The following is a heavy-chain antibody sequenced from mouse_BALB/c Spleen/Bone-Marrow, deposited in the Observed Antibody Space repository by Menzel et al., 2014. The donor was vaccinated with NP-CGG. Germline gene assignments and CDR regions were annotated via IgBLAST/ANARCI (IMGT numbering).Heavy chain of an antibody. CDR2: INPYNDGT. CDR3: ARPRQLGLPYYFDY. J-gene: IGHJ2*01. Sequence: VQLQQPGPELVKPGASVKMSCKASGYTFTSYVMHWVKQKPGQGLEWIGYINPYNDGTKYNEKFKGKATLTSDKSSSTAYMELSSLTSEDSAFYYCARPRQLGLPYYFDYWGQGTTLTVSS. V-gene: IGHV1-14*01. CDR1: GYTFTSYV. D-gene: IGHD3-2*01.